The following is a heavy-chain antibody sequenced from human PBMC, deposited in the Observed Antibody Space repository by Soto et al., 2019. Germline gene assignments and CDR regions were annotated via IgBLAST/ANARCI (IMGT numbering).Heavy chain of an antibody. V-gene: IGHV4-31*03. CDR1: GGSISSGGYY. J-gene: IGHJ3*02. CDR2: IYYSGST. D-gene: IGHD1-1*01. CDR3: ARKLERRPFPLFDI. Sequence: QVQLQESGPGLVKPSQTLSLTCTVSGGSISSGGYYWSWIRQHPGKGLEWIGYIYYSGSTYYNPSLKSRVTISADTSKNQSSLKLSSVTAADTAVYYCARKLERRPFPLFDIWGQGTMVTVSS.